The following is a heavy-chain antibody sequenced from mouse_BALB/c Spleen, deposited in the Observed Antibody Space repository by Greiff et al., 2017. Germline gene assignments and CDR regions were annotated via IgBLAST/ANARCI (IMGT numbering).Heavy chain of an antibody. CDR3: ARSGNGNYGAY. J-gene: IGHJ3*01. D-gene: IGHD2-1*01. Sequence: EVKLMESGGGLVKPGGSLKLSCAASGFTFSSYAMSWVRQTPEKRLEWVASISSGGSTYYPDSVKGRFTISRDNARNILYLQMSSLRSEDTAMYYCARSGNGNYGAYWGQGTLVTVSA. V-gene: IGHV5-6-5*01. CDR1: GFTFSSYA. CDR2: ISSGGST.